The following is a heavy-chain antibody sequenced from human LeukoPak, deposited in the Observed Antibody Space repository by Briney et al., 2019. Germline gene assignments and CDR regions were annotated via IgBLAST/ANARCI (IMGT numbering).Heavy chain of an antibody. D-gene: IGHD6-13*01. J-gene: IGHJ6*03. CDR1: GGSISSGSYY. Sequence: SQTLSLTCTVSGGSISSGSYYWSWIRQPAGKGLEWIGRIYTSGSTNYNPSLKSRVTISVDTSKNQFSLKLSSVTAADTAVYYCARAAAPRYYYMDVWGKGTTVTVSS. CDR2: IYTSGST. CDR3: ARAAAPRYYYMDV. V-gene: IGHV4-61*02.